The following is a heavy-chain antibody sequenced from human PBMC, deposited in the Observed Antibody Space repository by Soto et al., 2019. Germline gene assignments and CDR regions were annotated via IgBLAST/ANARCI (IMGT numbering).Heavy chain of an antibody. D-gene: IGHD3-10*01. CDR2: IIPILGIA. J-gene: IGHJ4*02. Sequence: QVQLVQSGAEVKKPGSSVKVSCKASGGTFSSYTISWVRQAPGQGLEWMGRIIPILGIANYAQKFQGRVTITADKSTSTAYMELSGLRSEDTAVYYCARDRGDGYNNYWGQGTLVTVSS. CDR1: GGTFSSYT. CDR3: ARDRGDGYNNY. V-gene: IGHV1-69*08.